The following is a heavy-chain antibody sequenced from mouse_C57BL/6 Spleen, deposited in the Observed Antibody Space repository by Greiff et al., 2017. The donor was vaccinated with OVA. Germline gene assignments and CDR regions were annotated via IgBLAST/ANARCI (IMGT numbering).Heavy chain of an antibody. CDR1: GYTFTDYY. V-gene: IGHV1-76*01. D-gene: IGHD3-1*01. CDR3: ARSGDVYPPWFAY. Sequence: VQLQQSGAELVRPGASVKLSCKASGYTFTDYYINWVKQRPGQGLEWIARIYPGSGNTYYNEKFKGKATLTAEKSSSTAYMQLSSLTSEDSAVYFCARSGDVYPPWFAYWGQGTLVTVSA. CDR2: IYPGSGNT. J-gene: IGHJ3*01.